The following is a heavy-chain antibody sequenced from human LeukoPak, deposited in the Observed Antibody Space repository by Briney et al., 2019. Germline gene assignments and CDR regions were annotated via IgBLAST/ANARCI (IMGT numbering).Heavy chain of an antibody. Sequence: PGGSLRLSCAASGFTFSSYWMSWVRQAPGKGLEWVANIKQDGSEKYYVDSVKGRFTMSRDNAKNSLYLQMNSLRAEDTAVYYCAREPSNYYDFWSGYYTGIQIYFDYWGQGTLVTVSS. J-gene: IGHJ4*02. CDR1: GFTFSSYW. D-gene: IGHD3-3*01. V-gene: IGHV3-7*01. CDR3: AREPSNYYDFWSGYYTGIQIYFDY. CDR2: IKQDGSEK.